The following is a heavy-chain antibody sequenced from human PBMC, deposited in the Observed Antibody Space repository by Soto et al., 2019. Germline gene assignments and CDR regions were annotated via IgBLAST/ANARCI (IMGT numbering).Heavy chain of an antibody. V-gene: IGHV4-39*07. CDR1: GGSISSGGYY. J-gene: IGHJ4*02. CDR2: IYPNGNT. CDR3: ARGDRGNDDFDY. D-gene: IGHD5-12*01. Sequence: SETLSLSCTVSGGSISSGGYYWSWIRQHPGKGLEWIGEIYPNGNTHYNPSLKSRVTISVDKSMNYFSLKLSSVTAADTSVYYCARGDRGNDDFDYWGRGTLVTVSS.